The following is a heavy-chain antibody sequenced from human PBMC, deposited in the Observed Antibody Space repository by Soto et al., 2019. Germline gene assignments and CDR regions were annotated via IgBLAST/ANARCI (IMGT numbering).Heavy chain of an antibody. CDR1: GFTFSSYW. D-gene: IGHD3-16*02. J-gene: IGHJ6*02. CDR3: ARDHALLVTGMAV. V-gene: IGHV3-74*01. Sequence: GGSLRLSGAASGFTFSSYWMHWVRQAPGKGLVWVSRINSDGSSTSYADSVKGRFTISRDNAKNTLYLQMNSLRAEDTAVYYWARDHALLVTGMAVWGQVTTVPVAS. CDR2: INSDGSST.